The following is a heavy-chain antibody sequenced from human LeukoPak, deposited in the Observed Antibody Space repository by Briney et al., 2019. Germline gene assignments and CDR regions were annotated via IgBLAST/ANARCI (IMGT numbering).Heavy chain of an antibody. Sequence: ASVKVSCKASGYTFTGYYMHWGRQAPGQWLEWMGWINPNSGGTNYAQKFQGRVTMTRDTSISTAYMELSWLRSDDTAVYYCAIGYCSGGSCYAGSNWFDPWGQGTLVTVSS. CDR1: GYTFTGYY. CDR3: AIGYCSGGSCYAGSNWFDP. V-gene: IGHV1-2*02. D-gene: IGHD2-15*01. J-gene: IGHJ5*02. CDR2: INPNSGGT.